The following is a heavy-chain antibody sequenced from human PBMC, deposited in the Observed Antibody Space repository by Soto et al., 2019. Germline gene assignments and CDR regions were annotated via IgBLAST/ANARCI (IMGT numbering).Heavy chain of an antibody. CDR1: GFTVSSNY. V-gene: IGHV3-66*01. D-gene: IGHD6-6*01. Sequence: GGSVRLSCAASGFTVSSNYMSWVRQAPGKGLEWVSVIYSGGSTYYADSVKGRFTISRDNSKNTLYLQMNSLRAEDTAVYYCARADSSSSFHYYYYMDVWGKGTTVTVSS. CDR2: IYSGGST. J-gene: IGHJ6*03. CDR3: ARADSSSSFHYYYYMDV.